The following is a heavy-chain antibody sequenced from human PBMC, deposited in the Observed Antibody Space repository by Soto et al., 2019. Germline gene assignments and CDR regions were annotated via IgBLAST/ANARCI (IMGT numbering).Heavy chain of an antibody. Sequence: QLQLQESGPGLVKPSETLSLTCTVSGGSISSSSYYWGWIRQPPGKGLEWIGSIYYSGSTYYNPSLKSRVTIAVDTSKNQFSLKLSSVTAADTAVYYCARLGDYDRSGYFSYWGQGTLVTVSS. CDR3: ARLGDYDRSGYFSY. V-gene: IGHV4-39*01. CDR1: GGSISSSSYY. J-gene: IGHJ4*02. D-gene: IGHD3-22*01. CDR2: IYYSGST.